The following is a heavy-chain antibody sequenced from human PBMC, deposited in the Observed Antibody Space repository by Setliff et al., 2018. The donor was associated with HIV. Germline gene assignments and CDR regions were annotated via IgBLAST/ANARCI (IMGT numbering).Heavy chain of an antibody. J-gene: IGHJ4*02. CDR1: GGSISSHGYY. V-gene: IGHV4-31*03. D-gene: IGHD1-1*01. Sequence: LSLTCIVSGGSISSHGYYWTWIRQPAGRGLEWIGHIYYRGDTYYSPSLKSRLAISVDTSKMQFSLTVTSMTAADTAVYYCARVRTGDRSFDFWGQGTLVTVSS. CDR2: IYYRGDT. CDR3: ARVRTGDRSFDF.